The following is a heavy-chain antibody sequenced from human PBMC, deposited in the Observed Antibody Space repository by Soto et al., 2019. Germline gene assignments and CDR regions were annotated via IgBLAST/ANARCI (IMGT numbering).Heavy chain of an antibody. CDR1: GYSFTSYW. CDR2: IFPDDSDT. Sequence: PGESLKISCQVSGYSFTSYWIGWVRQMSGKGLEWMAMIFPDDSDTRYSPSFQGRVTISVDKSTSTAYLQWSSLKASDSAMYYCARRRIAAAGSIFDYWGQGTLVTVSS. CDR3: ARRRIAAAGSIFDY. V-gene: IGHV5-51*01. J-gene: IGHJ4*02. D-gene: IGHD6-13*01.